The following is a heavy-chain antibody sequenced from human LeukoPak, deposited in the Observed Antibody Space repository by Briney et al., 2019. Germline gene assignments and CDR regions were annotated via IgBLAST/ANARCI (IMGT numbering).Heavy chain of an antibody. CDR2: ISSSSSTI. Sequence: YISSSSSTIYYADSVKGRFTISRDNAKNSLYLQMNSLRDEDTAVYYCAREGQGLAGGAFDIWGQGTMVTVSS. J-gene: IGHJ3*02. D-gene: IGHD6-19*01. V-gene: IGHV3-48*02. CDR3: AREGQGLAGGAFDI.